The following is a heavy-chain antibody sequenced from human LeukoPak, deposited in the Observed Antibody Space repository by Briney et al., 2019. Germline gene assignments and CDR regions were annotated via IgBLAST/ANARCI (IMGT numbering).Heavy chain of an antibody. CDR3: ARNYYDTAGHFGY. CDR2: INPSGGGT. CDR1: GYTFTGYY. D-gene: IGHD3-22*01. Sequence: ASVKVSCKASGYTFTGYYMHWVRQAPGQGLEWVGIINPSGGGTTYAQKFRGRVTMTRDTSTGTVFMELSSLRSDDTAVYFCARNYYDTAGHFGYWGQGTLVTVSS. J-gene: IGHJ4*02. V-gene: IGHV1-46*01.